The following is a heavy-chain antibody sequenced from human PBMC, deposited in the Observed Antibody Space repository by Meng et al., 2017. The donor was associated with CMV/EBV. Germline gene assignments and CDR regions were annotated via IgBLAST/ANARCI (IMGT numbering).Heavy chain of an antibody. J-gene: IGHJ4*02. CDR3: ARERGDDSGYNFDS. V-gene: IGHV4-4*07. CDR2: IYSTGGT. Sequence: QGRPPESGPGRVKPSETLSLTCSVSGGFFSGFFWTWIRQPAGKGLEWIGRIYSTGGTNYNPSFESRVTISLDGSNNQFSLKLNSVTAADTAIYYCARERGDDSGYNFDSWGQGTLVTVSS. D-gene: IGHD3-22*01. CDR1: GGFFSGFF.